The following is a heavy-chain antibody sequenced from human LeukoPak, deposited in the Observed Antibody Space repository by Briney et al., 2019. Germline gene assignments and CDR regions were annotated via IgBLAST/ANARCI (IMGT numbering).Heavy chain of an antibody. CDR1: GGSISSYY. V-gene: IGHV4-59*01. D-gene: IGHD4-17*01. CDR3: ARWGAVTTSLYYFDY. CDR2: IYYSGST. Sequence: PSETLSLTCSVSGGSISSYYWSWIRQPPGKGLEWIGYIYYSGSTNYNPSLKSRVTISVDTSKNQFSLKLSSVTAADTAVYYCARWGAVTTSLYYFDYWGQGTLVTVSS. J-gene: IGHJ4*02.